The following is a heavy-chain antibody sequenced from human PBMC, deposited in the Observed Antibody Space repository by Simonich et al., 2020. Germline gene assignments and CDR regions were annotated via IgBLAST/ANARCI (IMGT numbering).Heavy chain of an antibody. CDR1: GYSISSGYY. D-gene: IGHD6-13*01. CDR2: IYHSGST. V-gene: IGHV4-38-2*01. CDR3: ARVGYSNYYYYGMDV. Sequence: QVQLQESGPGLVKPSETLSLTCAVSGYSISSGYYWGWIRQPPGKGLDWIGSIYHSGSTYENPSLKSRVTISVDTSKNQFSLKLSSVTAADTAVYYCARVGYSNYYYYGMDVWGQGTTVTVSS. J-gene: IGHJ6*02.